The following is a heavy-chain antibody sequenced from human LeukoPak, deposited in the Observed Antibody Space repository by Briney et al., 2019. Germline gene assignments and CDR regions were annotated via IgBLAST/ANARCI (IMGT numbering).Heavy chain of an antibody. J-gene: IGHJ4*02. V-gene: IGHV1-69*05. D-gene: IGHD1-26*01. CDR3: AGGSYHGDYYFGY. CDR1: GGTFSSYA. CDR2: IIPIFGTA. Sequence: SVKVSCKASGGTFSSYAISWVRQAPGQGLEWMGRIIPIFGTANYAQKFQGRVTITTDESTSTAYMELSSLRSEDTAVYYCAGGSYHGDYYFGYWGQGTLVTVSS.